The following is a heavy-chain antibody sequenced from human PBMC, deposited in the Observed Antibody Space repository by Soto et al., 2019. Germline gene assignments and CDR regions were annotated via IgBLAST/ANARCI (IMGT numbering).Heavy chain of an antibody. J-gene: IGHJ4*02. V-gene: IGHV3-13*01. Sequence: PGGSLRLSCAASGFTFSSYDMHWVRQATGKGLEWVSAIGTADDTYYPGSVKGRFTISRENAKNSLYLQMNSLTAEDTAVYYCARELLDASSYGWHYDYWGQGTLVTVSS. CDR3: ARELLDASSYGWHYDY. CDR1: GFTFSSYD. CDR2: IGTADDT. D-gene: IGHD5-18*01.